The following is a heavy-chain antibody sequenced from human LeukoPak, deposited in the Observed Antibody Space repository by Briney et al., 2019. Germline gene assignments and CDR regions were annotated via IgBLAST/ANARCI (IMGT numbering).Heavy chain of an antibody. J-gene: IGHJ3*02. CDR3: ARDLGITIFGVAGSAFDI. CDR2: IYYSGST. V-gene: IGHV4-59*01. CDR1: GGSISSYY. D-gene: IGHD3-3*01. Sequence: SETLSLTCTVSGGSISSYYWSWIRQPPGKGLEWIGYIYYSGSTNYNPSLKSRVTISVDTSKNQFSLKLSSVTAADTAVYYCARDLGITIFGVAGSAFDIWGQGTMVTVSS.